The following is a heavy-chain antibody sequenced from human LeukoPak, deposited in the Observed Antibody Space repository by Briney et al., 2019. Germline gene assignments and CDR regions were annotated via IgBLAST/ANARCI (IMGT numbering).Heavy chain of an antibody. CDR1: GFTFSSYS. D-gene: IGHD3-16*01. CDR3: ARDPWAYWYFDL. V-gene: IGHV3-21*01. Sequence: PGGSLRLSCAVSGFTFSSYSMNWVRQAPGEGLEWVSSIRSSSSYIYYANSVKGRFTISRDNAKTSLYLQMNSLRAEDTAVYYCARDPWAYWYFDLWGRGTLVTVSS. J-gene: IGHJ2*01. CDR2: IRSSSSYI.